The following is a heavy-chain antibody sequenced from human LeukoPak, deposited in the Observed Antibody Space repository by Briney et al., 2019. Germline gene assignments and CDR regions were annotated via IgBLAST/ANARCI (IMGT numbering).Heavy chain of an antibody. CDR2: ISGSGGST. CDR1: GFTFSSYA. J-gene: IGHJ5*02. Sequence: GGSLRLSCAASGFTFSSYAMSWVRQAPGKGLEWVSAISGSGGSTYYADSVKGRFTISRDNSKNTLYLQMNSLRAEDTAVYYCAKDRYYDYVGGSYSPWGQGTLVTVSS. V-gene: IGHV3-23*01. D-gene: IGHD3-16*01. CDR3: AKDRYYDYVGGSYSP.